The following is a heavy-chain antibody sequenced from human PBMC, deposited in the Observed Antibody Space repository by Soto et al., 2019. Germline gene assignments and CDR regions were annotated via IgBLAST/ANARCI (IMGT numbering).Heavy chain of an antibody. D-gene: IGHD6-6*01. V-gene: IGHV1-2*04. J-gene: IGHJ6*02. CDR2: INPNSGGT. CDR3: ARSSSPTAGEVYYYYYYGMDV. CDR1: GYTFTGYY. Sequence: ASVKVSCKASGYTFTGYYMHWVRQAPGQGLEWMGWINPNSGGTNYAQKFQGWVTMTRDTSISTAYMELSRLRSDDTAVYYCARSSSPTAGEVYYYYYYGMDVWGQGTTVTVSS.